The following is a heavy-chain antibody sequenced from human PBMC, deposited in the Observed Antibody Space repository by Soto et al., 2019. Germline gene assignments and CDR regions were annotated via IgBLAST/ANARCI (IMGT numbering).Heavy chain of an antibody. D-gene: IGHD2-2*01. J-gene: IGHJ4*02. CDR3: TTDEGYCISTSCYEAWGY. CDR2: IKSKTDGGTT. CDR1: GFTFRNAW. V-gene: IGHV3-15*07. Sequence: EVQLVESGGGLVKPGGSLRLSCAASGFTFRNAWMNWVRQAPGKGLEWVGRIKSKTDGGTTDYAAPVKGRFTISRDDSKNTLYLQMNSLKTEDTAVYYCTTDEGYCISTSCYEAWGYWGQGTLVTVSS.